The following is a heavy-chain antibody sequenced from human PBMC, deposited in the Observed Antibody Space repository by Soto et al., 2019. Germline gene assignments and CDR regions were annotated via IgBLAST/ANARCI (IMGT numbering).Heavy chain of an antibody. J-gene: IGHJ4*02. D-gene: IGHD4-17*01. CDR3: AREYGDYLYYFDY. CDR2: IWYDGSNK. Sequence: QVQLVESGGGVVQPGRSLRLSCAGSGFTFSSYGMHWVRQAPGTGLEWVAVIWYDGSNKYYAHSVKGRFTISRDNSKNTRYLQMNRLRAEDTAVYYCAREYGDYLYYFDYWGQGTLVTVSS. V-gene: IGHV3-33*01. CDR1: GFTFSSYG.